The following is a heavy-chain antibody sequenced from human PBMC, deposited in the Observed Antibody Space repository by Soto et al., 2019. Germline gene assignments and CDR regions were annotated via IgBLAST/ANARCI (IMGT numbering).Heavy chain of an antibody. D-gene: IGHD2-21*01. V-gene: IGHV4-30-2*01. CDR1: GGSISSGGYS. Sequence: PSETLSLTCAVSGGSISSGGYSWSWIRQPPGKGLEWIGYIYHSGSPYYNPSLKNRVTISVDRSKNQFSLRLSSVTASDTAVYYCARLGAYYQSLDPWGQGILVTVS. CDR2: IYHSGSP. CDR3: ARLGAYYQSLDP. J-gene: IGHJ5*02.